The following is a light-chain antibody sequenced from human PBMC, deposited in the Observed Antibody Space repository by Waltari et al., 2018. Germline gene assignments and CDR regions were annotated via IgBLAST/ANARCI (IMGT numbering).Light chain of an antibody. CDR1: QSVDTY. J-gene: IGKJ4*01. Sequence: EIVLTQSPATLSLSPGERASLSCRASQSVDTYLAWYQQKPGQAPRLLIYDASNRATGIPARFSGSGSGTDFTLTISSLEPEDFAVYYCRQRSNCVTFGGGTKVEIK. V-gene: IGKV3-11*01. CDR3: RQRSNCVT. CDR2: DAS.